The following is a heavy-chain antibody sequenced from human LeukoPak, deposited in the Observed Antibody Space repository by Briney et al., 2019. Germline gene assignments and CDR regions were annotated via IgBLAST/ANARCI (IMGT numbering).Heavy chain of an antibody. Sequence: PGGSLRLSCAASGFTFSSYSMTWVRQAPGKGLEWVSSISSSSSYIYYADSVKGRFTISRDNAKNSLYLQMNSLRAEDTAVYYCARAQSPQLLGDAFDIWGQGTMVTVSS. J-gene: IGHJ3*02. V-gene: IGHV3-21*01. CDR1: GFTFSSYS. D-gene: IGHD3-10*01. CDR2: ISSSSSYI. CDR3: ARAQSPQLLGDAFDI.